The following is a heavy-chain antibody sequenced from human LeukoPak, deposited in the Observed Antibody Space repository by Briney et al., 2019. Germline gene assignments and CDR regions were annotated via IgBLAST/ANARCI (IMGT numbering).Heavy chain of an antibody. J-gene: IGHJ6*03. V-gene: IGHV4-39*07. CDR3: ARGGPPGYYYDYYMDV. CDR2: IYYSGST. CDR1: GDSISSTSYY. Sequence: SETLSLTCTVSGDSISSTSYYWGWIRQPPGKGLEWIGSIYYSGSTYYNPSLKSRVTISVDTSKNQFSLKMSSVTAADTAGYFCARGGPPGYYYDYYMDVWGKGTTVTISS.